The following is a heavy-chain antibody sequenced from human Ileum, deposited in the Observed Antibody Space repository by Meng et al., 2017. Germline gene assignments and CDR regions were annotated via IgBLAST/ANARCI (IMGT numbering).Heavy chain of an antibody. D-gene: IGHD5-18*01. CDR3: ARAETALDY. V-gene: IGHV4-61*01. J-gene: IGHJ4*02. CDR2: IYYTGST. Sequence: QVHLQVSGPGLVRPSEPLSLTCTVSGGSVSSGSYYWNWIRQPPGKGPEWIAYIYYTGSTNYNPSLKSRVIISADTSKNQFSLKLSSVTAADTAVYYCARAETALDYWGQGTLVTVSS. CDR1: GGSVSSGSYY.